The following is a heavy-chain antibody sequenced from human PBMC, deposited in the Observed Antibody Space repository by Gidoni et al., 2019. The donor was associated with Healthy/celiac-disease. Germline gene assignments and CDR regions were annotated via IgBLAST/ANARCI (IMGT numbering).Heavy chain of an antibody. V-gene: IGHV3-53*01. CDR1: GFPVSSNY. D-gene: IGHD3-3*01. J-gene: IGHJ6*02. Sequence: EVQLVASGGGLLQPGGSLRLSCAASGFPVSSNYMSWVRQAPGQGLEWVSVIYSGGSTYYADSGKGRFTISRDNSKNTLYLQMNSLRAEDTAVYYCARDRRYDFWSGPLMDVWGQGTTVTVSS. CDR3: ARDRRYDFWSGPLMDV. CDR2: IYSGGST.